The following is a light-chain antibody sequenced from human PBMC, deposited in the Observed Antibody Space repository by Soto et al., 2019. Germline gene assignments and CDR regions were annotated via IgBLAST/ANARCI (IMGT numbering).Light chain of an antibody. V-gene: IGLV1-40*01. Sequence: QSVVTQPPPVSGAPGQMVTISCTGSSSNIGAGYDVHWYQQLPGTAPKLLIYGNNNRPSGVPDRFSGSKSGTSASLAITGLQAEDEADYYCQSYDSSLSGPVFGGGTKVTVL. CDR2: GNN. J-gene: IGLJ2*01. CDR3: QSYDSSLSGPV. CDR1: SSNIGAGYD.